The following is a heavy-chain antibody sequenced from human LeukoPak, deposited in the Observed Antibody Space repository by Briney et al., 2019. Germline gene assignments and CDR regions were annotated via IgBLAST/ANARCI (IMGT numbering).Heavy chain of an antibody. V-gene: IGHV4-59*01. Sequence: KPSETLSLTCTVSGGSISSYYWSWIRQPPGKGLEWIGYTYYSGSTNYNPSLKSRVTISVDTSKNQFSLKLSSVTAADTAVYYCARGGKVRGVITYYFDYWGQGTLVTVSS. CDR3: ARGGKVRGVITYYFDY. J-gene: IGHJ4*02. CDR2: TYYSGST. D-gene: IGHD3-10*01. CDR1: GGSISSYY.